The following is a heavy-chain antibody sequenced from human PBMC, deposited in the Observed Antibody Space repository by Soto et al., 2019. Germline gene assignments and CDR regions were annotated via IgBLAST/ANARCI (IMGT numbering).Heavy chain of an antibody. CDR3: ARMREGSQLFHH. V-gene: IGHV4-59*01. CDR2: IYYGRTT. Sequence: TLSLTCTVPGDSITGYYWSWIRQPPGKGLEWIGYIYYGRTTNYNPSLQSRVTISVDTSKNQFSLKLSSVAAADTAVYYCARMREGSQLFHHWGQGTLVTVS. CDR1: GDSITGYY. J-gene: IGHJ4*02. D-gene: IGHD2-2*01.